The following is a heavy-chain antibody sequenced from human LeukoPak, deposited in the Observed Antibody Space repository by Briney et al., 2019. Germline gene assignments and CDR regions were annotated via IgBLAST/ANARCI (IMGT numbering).Heavy chain of an antibody. J-gene: IGHJ3*02. CDR3: ARTSIAARRANAFDI. CDR1: GGSISSGDYS. CDR2: IYHSGST. D-gene: IGHD6-6*01. V-gene: IGHV4-30-2*01. Sequence: PSETLSLTCDVSGGSISSGDYSWSWIRQPPGKGLEWIGYIYHSGSTYYNPSLKSRVTISVDRSKNQFSLKLSSVTAADTAVYYCARTSIAARRANAFDIWGQGTMVTVSS.